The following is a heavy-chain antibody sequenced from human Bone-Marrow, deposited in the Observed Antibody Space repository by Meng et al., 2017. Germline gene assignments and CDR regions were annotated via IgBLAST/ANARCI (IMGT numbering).Heavy chain of an antibody. V-gene: IGHV3-15*01. CDR2: MKSNVDGGTV. J-gene: IGHJ4*02. Sequence: GGSLRLSCAASGFTFSNAWMTWVRQAPGKGLEWIGRMKSNVDGGTVDYAAAVKGRFFISRDDSENTFYLQMNSLKTEDTAVYYCARAGYYYDSSGYYRLGYWGQGTLVTVSS. CDR1: GFTFSNAW. D-gene: IGHD3-22*01. CDR3: ARAGYYYDSSGYYRLGY.